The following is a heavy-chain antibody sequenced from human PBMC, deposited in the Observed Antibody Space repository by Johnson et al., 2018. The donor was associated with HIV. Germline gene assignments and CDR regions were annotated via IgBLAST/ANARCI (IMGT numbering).Heavy chain of an antibody. V-gene: IGHV3-64*01. CDR1: GFTFSNFA. CDR2: ISSNGIGT. D-gene: IGHD3-10*01. CDR3: ARSRGPMRKDAFDI. J-gene: IGHJ3*02. Sequence: VQVVESGGGVVRPGGSLRLSCAVSGFTFSNFAMHWVRQAPGKGLEYVSAISSNGIGTYYANSVDGRFTISRDNDKNTLYLEMGSLRVEDMAVYYCARSRGPMRKDAFDIWGQGTKVTVSS.